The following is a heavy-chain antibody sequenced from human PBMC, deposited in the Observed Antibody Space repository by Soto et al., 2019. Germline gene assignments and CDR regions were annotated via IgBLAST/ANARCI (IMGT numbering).Heavy chain of an antibody. D-gene: IGHD2-2*01. CDR3: AKLLVVVAAAPTYGMDV. Sequence: EVQLLESGGGLVQPGGTLRLSCAASGFTFSTYAMSWVRQAPGKGLEWVSAISDGGSSTYYTDSVKGRFTISRDNSKNTLYLQMNSLRAEDTAIYYCAKLLVVVAAAPTYGMDVWGQGTTVTVSS. V-gene: IGHV3-23*01. J-gene: IGHJ6*02. CDR2: ISDGGSST. CDR1: GFTFSTYA.